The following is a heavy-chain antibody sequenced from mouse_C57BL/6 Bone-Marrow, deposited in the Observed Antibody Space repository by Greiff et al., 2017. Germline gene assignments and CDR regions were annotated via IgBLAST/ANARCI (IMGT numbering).Heavy chain of an antibody. CDR2: INPNNGGT. CDR1: GYTFTDYY. D-gene: IGHD2-3*01. V-gene: IGHV1-26*01. Sequence: EVQLQQSGPELVKPGASVKISCKASGYTFTDYYMNWVKQSHGKSLEWIGDINPNNGGTSYNQKFKGKATLTVDKSSSTAYMELRSLTSEDSAVYYCARRWLSAYWGQGTLVTVSA. CDR3: ARRWLSAY. J-gene: IGHJ3*01.